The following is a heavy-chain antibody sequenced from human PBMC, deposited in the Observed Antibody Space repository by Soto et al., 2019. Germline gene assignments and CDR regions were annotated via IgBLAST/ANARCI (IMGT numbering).Heavy chain of an antibody. CDR1: GFTFSSYA. Sequence: PGGSLRLSCAASGFTFSSYAMSWVRQAPGKGLEWVSAISGSGGSTYYADSVKGRFTISSDNSKNTLYLQMNSLRAEDTAVYYCAKGPYYYDSSGYYPSDAFDIWGQGTMVTVSS. J-gene: IGHJ3*02. V-gene: IGHV3-23*01. CDR2: ISGSGGST. D-gene: IGHD3-22*01. CDR3: AKGPYYYDSSGYYPSDAFDI.